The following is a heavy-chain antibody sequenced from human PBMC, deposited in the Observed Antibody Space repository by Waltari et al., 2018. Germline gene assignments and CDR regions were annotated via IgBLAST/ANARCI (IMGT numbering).Heavy chain of an antibody. V-gene: IGHV4-34*01. J-gene: IGHJ3*02. CDR1: GGSFSGYY. CDR2: INHSGST. Sequence: QVQLQQWGAGLLKPSETLSLTCAVYGGSFSGYYWSWIRQPPGKGLGWIGEINHSGSTNYNPSLKSRVTISVDTSKNQFSLKLSSVTAADTAVYYCARGRGFDIWGQGTMVTVSS. D-gene: IGHD3-10*01. CDR3: ARGRGFDI.